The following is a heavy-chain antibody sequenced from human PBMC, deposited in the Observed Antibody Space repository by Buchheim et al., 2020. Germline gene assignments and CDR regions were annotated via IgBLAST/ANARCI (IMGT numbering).Heavy chain of an antibody. Sequence: EVQLVESGGGLVQPGGSLRLSCAASGFTFSSYWMNWVRQAPGKGLEWVANIKQDGSEKYYVDSVKGRFTISRDNAKNSLYLQMNSLRAEDTAVYYCARTYYDFWSGYYMLRGYYYYGMDVWGQGTT. J-gene: IGHJ6*02. D-gene: IGHD3-3*01. CDR1: GFTFSSYW. CDR3: ARTYYDFWSGYYMLRGYYYYGMDV. V-gene: IGHV3-7*01. CDR2: IKQDGSEK.